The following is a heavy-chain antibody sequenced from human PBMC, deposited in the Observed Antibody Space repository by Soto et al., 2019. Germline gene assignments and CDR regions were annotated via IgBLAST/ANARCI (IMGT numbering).Heavy chain of an antibody. CDR1: GFTFTRYS. Sequence: GALRLSCAASGFTFTRYSMNWVRQAPGKGLEWVSSISSTTNYIYYGDSMKGRFTISRDNAKNSLYLEMNSLRAEDTAVYYCARESEDLTSNFDYWGQGTLVTV. CDR3: ARESEDLTSNFDY. CDR2: ISSTTNYI. J-gene: IGHJ4*02. V-gene: IGHV3-21*06.